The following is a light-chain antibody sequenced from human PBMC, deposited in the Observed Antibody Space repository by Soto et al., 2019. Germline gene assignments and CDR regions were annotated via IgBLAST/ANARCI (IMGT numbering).Light chain of an antibody. Sequence: QSALTQPPYASGSPGQSVTISCTGASSDVGGYNFVSWYQHHPGKAPRLMIYDVTQRPSGVPDRFSGSKSGNTASLTVSGLQVYDEAYYYCSSYAGSSIPVAFGGGTKVTVL. CDR2: DVT. J-gene: IGLJ2*01. CDR3: SSYAGSSIPVA. CDR1: SSDVGGYNF. V-gene: IGLV2-8*01.